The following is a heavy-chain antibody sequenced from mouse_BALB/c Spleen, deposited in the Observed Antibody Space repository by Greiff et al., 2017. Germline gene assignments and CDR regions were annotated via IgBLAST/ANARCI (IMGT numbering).Heavy chain of an antibody. J-gene: IGHJ2*01. CDR3: ARGASITTVVATDFDY. Sequence: EVMLVESGGGLVKPGGSLKLSCAASGFTFSSYAMSWVRQTPEKRLEWVASISSGGSTYYPDSVKGRFTISRDNARNILYLQMSSLRSEDTAMYYCARGASITTVVATDFDYWGQGTTLTVSS. D-gene: IGHD1-1*01. CDR1: GFTFSSYA. CDR2: ISSGGST. V-gene: IGHV5-6-5*01.